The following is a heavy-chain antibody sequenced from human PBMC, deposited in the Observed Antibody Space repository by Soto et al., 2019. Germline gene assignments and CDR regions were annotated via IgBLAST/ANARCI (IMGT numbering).Heavy chain of an antibody. Sequence: SETLSLTCTVSGGSISSGGYYWSWIRQHPGKGLEWIGYIYYSGSTYYNPSLKSRVTISVDTSKNQFSLKLSSVTAADTAVYYCARDFEPQGYSSSWYYYYYGMDVWGQGTTVTVSS. CDR1: GGSISSGGYY. J-gene: IGHJ6*02. D-gene: IGHD6-13*01. CDR3: ARDFEPQGYSSSWYYYYYGMDV. CDR2: IYYSGST. V-gene: IGHV4-31*03.